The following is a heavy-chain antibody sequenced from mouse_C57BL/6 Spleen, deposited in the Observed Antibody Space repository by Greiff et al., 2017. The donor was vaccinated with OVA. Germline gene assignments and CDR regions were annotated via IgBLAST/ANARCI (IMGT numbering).Heavy chain of an antibody. J-gene: IGHJ4*01. CDR1: GYAFSSSW. CDR2: IYPGDGDT. D-gene: IGHD1-1*01. Sequence: QVQLQQSGPELVKPGASVKISCKASGYAFSSSWMNWVKQRPGKGLEWIGRIYPGDGDTNYNGKFKGKATLTADKSSSTAYMQLSSLTSEDSAVYFCARAITTVVAHYAMDYWGQGTSVTVSS. CDR3: ARAITTVVAHYAMDY. V-gene: IGHV1-82*01.